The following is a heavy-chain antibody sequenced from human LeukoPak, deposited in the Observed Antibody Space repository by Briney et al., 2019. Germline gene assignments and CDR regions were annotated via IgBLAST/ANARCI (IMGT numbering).Heavy chain of an antibody. V-gene: IGHV3-66*01. Sequence: QPGGSLRLSCAASGFTVSSNYMCWVRQAPGKGLEWVSVIYSGGSTYYADSVKGRFTISRDNSKNTLYLQMNSLRAEDTAVYYCARVDTAMAFDYWGQGTLVTVSS. D-gene: IGHD5-18*01. J-gene: IGHJ4*02. CDR2: IYSGGST. CDR1: GFTVSSNY. CDR3: ARVDTAMAFDY.